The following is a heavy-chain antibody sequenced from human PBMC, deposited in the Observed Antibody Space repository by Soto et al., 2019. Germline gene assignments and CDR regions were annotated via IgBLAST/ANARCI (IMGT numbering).Heavy chain of an antibody. D-gene: IGHD3-10*01. J-gene: IGHJ5*02. CDR3: ARGFDYYGSGSYYKRGNWFDP. CDR1: GGSISSGGYY. Sequence: QVQLQASGPGLVTPSQTLSLPCTVSGGSISSGGYYWSWIRRPPGKGLECIGYIYYSGSTYYTPSLKSRVTISVVTSKNQFSLKLSSVTAADTAVYYCARGFDYYGSGSYYKRGNWFDPWGKGTLVTVSS. V-gene: IGHV4-31*03. CDR2: IYYSGST.